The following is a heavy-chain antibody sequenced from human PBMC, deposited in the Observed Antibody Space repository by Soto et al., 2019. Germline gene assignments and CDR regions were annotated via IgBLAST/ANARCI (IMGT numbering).Heavy chain of an antibody. CDR2: IYYSGST. CDR3: ARHRGYSGHDRDAPNWFDP. Sequence: PSETLSLTCTVSGGSISSSSYYWGWILQPPGRGLEWIGAIYYSGSTYYNPSLKSRVTISVDTSKNQFSLKLSSVTAADTAVYYCARHRGYSGHDRDAPNWFDPWGQGTLVTVS. V-gene: IGHV4-39*01. J-gene: IGHJ5*02. CDR1: GGSISSSSYY. D-gene: IGHD5-12*01.